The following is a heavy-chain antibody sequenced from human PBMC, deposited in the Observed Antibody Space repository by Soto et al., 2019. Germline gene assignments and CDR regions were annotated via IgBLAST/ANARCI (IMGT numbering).Heavy chain of an antibody. Sequence: QVQLQESGPGLVKPSQTLSLTCTVSGGSISSGNYYWSWIRQPPGKGLEWIAYIYHSGSTYYNPSLKSRIPTSVDKSKNQSSLNLNSVTAADTAVYYCARQAFSVVGATFLDPWGQGALGSVSS. CDR3: ARQAFSVVGATFLDP. D-gene: IGHD1-26*01. CDR2: IYHSGST. J-gene: IGHJ5*02. V-gene: IGHV4-30-4*01. CDR1: GGSISSGNYY.